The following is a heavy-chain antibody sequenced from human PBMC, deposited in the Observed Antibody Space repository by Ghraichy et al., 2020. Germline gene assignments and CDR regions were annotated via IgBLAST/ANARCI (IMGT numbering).Heavy chain of an antibody. Sequence: ASVKVSCKASGYTFTSYDINWVRQATGQGLEWMGWMNPNSGNTGYAQKFQGRVTMTRNTSISTAYMELSSLRSEDTAVYYCARSGIVVDHDAFDIWGQGTMVTVSS. CDR3: ARSGIVVDHDAFDI. CDR2: MNPNSGNT. CDR1: GYTFTSYD. V-gene: IGHV1-8*01. D-gene: IGHD3-22*01. J-gene: IGHJ3*02.